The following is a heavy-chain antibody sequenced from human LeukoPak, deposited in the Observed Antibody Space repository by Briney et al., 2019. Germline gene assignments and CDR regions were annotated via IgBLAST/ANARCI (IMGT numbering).Heavy chain of an antibody. CDR3: ARDHYDHYGDYVFDY. CDR1: GGSISSYY. D-gene: IGHD4-17*01. Sequence: SETLSLTCTVSGGSISSYYWSWIRQPAGKGLEWIGRIYTTGSTNYNPSLKSRVTMSVDTSKNQFSLKLTSVTAADTAVYYCARDHYDHYGDYVFDYWGQGTLVTVSS. V-gene: IGHV4-4*07. CDR2: IYTTGST. J-gene: IGHJ4*02.